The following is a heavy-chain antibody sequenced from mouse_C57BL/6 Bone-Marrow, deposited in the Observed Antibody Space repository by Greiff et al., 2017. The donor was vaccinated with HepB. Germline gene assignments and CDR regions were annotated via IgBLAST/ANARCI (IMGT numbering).Heavy chain of an antibody. CDR2: ISSGGSYT. J-gene: IGHJ2*01. Sequence: VQLKESGGDLVKPGGSLKLSCAASGFTFSSYGMSWVRQTPDKRLEWVATISSGGSYTYYPDSVKGRFTISRDNAKNTLYLQMSSLKSEDTAMYYCARQGNYYGSRGFDYWGQGTTLTVSS. V-gene: IGHV5-6*01. D-gene: IGHD1-1*01. CDR1: GFTFSSYG. CDR3: ARQGNYYGSRGFDY.